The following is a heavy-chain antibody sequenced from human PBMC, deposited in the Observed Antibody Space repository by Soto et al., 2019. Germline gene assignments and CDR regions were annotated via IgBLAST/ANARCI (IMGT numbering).Heavy chain of an antibody. D-gene: IGHD3-22*01. Sequence: GESLKISCKGSGYTFINYLIRCVRQTPGKGLEWMGRIDPSDSYVNYNPSFQGHVTISTDTSISTAFLQWSSLKASDTAISYCAKTSSSDSSAYYPLPLDTFEICGQGTVLTVSS. CDR2: IDPSDSYV. J-gene: IGHJ3*02. V-gene: IGHV5-10-1*01. CDR3: AKTSSSDSSAYYPLPLDTFEI. CDR1: GYTFINYL.